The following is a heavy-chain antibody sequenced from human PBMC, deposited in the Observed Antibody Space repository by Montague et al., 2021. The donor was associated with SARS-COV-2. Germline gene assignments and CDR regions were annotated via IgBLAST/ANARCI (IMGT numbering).Heavy chain of an antibody. Sequence: SETLSLTCTVSGGSISSYYWSWIRQPAGKGLEWIGRIYSSGSTNYNPSLKSRVTMAVDTSRNQFSLKLTSVTAADTAVYYCARVGVGTMVRGVIPAYYYYGMDVWGQGTTVTVSS. J-gene: IGHJ6*02. CDR3: ARVGVGTMVRGVIPAYYYYGMDV. V-gene: IGHV4-4*07. CDR2: IYSSGST. CDR1: GGSISSYY. D-gene: IGHD3-10*01.